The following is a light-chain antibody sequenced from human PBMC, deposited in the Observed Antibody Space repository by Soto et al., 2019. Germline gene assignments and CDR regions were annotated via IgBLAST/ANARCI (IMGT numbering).Light chain of an antibody. CDR3: QQRSNWPLT. Sequence: DIHVTLSPSSLSASVRDRVTITCRASQSISSYLNWYQQKPGKAPNLLIYAASNLQSGVPSRFRGSRSGTDFTLTISSLEPEDFAVYYCQQRSNWPLTVGGGTKVDIK. CDR1: QSISSY. J-gene: IGKJ4*01. V-gene: IGKV1-39*01. CDR2: AAS.